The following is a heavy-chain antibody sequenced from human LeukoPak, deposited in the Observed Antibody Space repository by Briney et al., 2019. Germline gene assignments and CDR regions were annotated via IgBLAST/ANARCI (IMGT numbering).Heavy chain of an antibody. D-gene: IGHD3-10*02. V-gene: IGHV3-48*04. CDR1: GFTFSSYS. CDR2: ISSSGSTI. Sequence: GGSLRLSCAASGFTFSSYSMNWVRQAPGKGLEWVSYISSSGSTIYYADSVKGRFTISGDNAKNSLYLQMNSLRAEDTAVYYCAELGITMIGGVWGKGTTVTISS. CDR3: AELGITMIGGV. J-gene: IGHJ6*04.